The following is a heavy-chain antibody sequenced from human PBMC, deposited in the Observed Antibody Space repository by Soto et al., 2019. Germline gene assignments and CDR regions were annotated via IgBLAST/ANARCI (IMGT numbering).Heavy chain of an antibody. J-gene: IGHJ5*02. Sequence: QLQLQESGPGVVNPSETLSLTCSVSGGPISTSPNYWGWVRQSPGTGLEWIGYIYYSGSTYYNPSLKSRVTISVDTSKNQFSLKLSSVTAADTAVYYCARGITIFGVATRGWFDPWGQGTLVTVSS. CDR3: ARGITIFGVATRGWFDP. V-gene: IGHV4-31*03. D-gene: IGHD3-3*01. CDR2: IYYSGST. CDR1: GGPISTSPNY.